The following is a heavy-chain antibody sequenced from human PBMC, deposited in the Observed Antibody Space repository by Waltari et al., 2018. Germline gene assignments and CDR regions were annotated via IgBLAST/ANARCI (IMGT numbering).Heavy chain of an antibody. J-gene: IGHJ6*02. Sequence: EVQLVESGGVVVQPGGSLRLSCAASGFTFDDYAMHWVRQAPGKGLEWVSLSSWDGGSTYYADSVKGRFTISRDNSKNSLYLQMNSLRAEDTALYYCAKDMEAPIAVAGTRVDYYYGMDVWGQGTTVTVSS. V-gene: IGHV3-43D*04. CDR2: SSWDGGST. CDR1: GFTFDDYA. D-gene: IGHD6-19*01. CDR3: AKDMEAPIAVAGTRVDYYYGMDV.